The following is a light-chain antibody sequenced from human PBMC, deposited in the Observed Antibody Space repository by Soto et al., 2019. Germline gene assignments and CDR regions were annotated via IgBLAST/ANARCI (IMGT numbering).Light chain of an antibody. Sequence: EIVLTQSPGTLSLSPGERATLACRASQSLSTSCLAWYQQKPGQSPRLLIYGASSRATGIPDRFSGSGSGTDFTLTISRLEPEDFAMYYCQHYGGSSPRFTFGHGTKVDIK. CDR3: QHYGGSSPRFT. CDR1: QSLSTSC. CDR2: GAS. J-gene: IGKJ3*01. V-gene: IGKV3-20*01.